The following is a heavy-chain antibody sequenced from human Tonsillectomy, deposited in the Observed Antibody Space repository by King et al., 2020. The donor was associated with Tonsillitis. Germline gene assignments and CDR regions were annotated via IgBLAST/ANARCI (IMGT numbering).Heavy chain of an antibody. V-gene: IGHV1-69*01. J-gene: IGHJ3*02. CDR1: GGTFTA. Sequence: GQLVQSGAEVKKPGSSVNVSCKVSGGTFTAISWVRQAPGQGLEWMGGIIPIFGTTNYAQNFQDRVTITADESTSTAYMELTSLRFEDTALYYCARVLGARGAFDIWGPGTMVTVSS. CDR2: IIPIFGTT. D-gene: IGHD1-26*01. CDR3: ARVLGARGAFDI.